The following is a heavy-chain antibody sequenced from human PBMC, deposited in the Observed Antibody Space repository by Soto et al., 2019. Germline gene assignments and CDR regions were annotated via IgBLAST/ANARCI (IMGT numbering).Heavy chain of an antibody. CDR3: AKEGGNWAYNV. Sequence: EVHLLESGGGLVQPGGSRRLSCTASGFTFSRYVMSWVRQAPGKGLEWVSVISGSGDSTYYADSVKGRFTISRDNSKNTLYLQMNSLRAEDTALYYCAKEGGNWAYNVWGQGTMVTVSS. CDR2: ISGSGDST. D-gene: IGHD7-27*01. V-gene: IGHV3-23*01. CDR1: GFTFSRYV. J-gene: IGHJ3*01.